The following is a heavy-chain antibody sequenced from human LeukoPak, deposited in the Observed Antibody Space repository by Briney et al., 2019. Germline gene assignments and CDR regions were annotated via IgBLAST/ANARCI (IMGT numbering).Heavy chain of an antibody. V-gene: IGHV1-24*01. J-gene: IGHJ4*02. CDR3: ATGLEYQLLFYFVY. D-gene: IGHD2-2*01. Sequence: GASVKVSCKVSGYILTELSMHWVRQAAGRGLEGMGGFDPEDGETVDAHRFQGGVTMTQDTSTYTAYLALSRLRSQDTAVDYCATGLEYQLLFYFVYWRQGALVTDPS. CDR2: FDPEDGET. CDR1: GYILTELS.